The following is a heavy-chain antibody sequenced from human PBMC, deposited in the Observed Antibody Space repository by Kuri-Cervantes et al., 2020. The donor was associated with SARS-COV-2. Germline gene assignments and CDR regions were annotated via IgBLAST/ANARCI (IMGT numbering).Heavy chain of an antibody. D-gene: IGHD2-2*01. J-gene: IGHJ4*02. Sequence: GGSLRLPCAASGFTFDDYAMHWVRQAPGKGLEWVSGISWNSGSIGYADSVKGRFTISRDNAKNSLYLQMNSLRAEDTAVYYCASLGGTSWHDYWGQGTLVTVSS. V-gene: IGHV3-9*01. CDR3: ASLGGTSWHDY. CDR1: GFTFDDYA. CDR2: ISWNSGSI.